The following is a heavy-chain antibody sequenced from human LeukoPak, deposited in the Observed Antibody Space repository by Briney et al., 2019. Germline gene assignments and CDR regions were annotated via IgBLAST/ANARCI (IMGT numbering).Heavy chain of an antibody. CDR1: GGSFSGYY. CDR2: INHSGST. D-gene: IGHD1-26*01. J-gene: IGHJ3*02. Sequence: PSETLSLTCAVYGGSFSGYYWSWIRQPPGKGLEWIGEINHSGSTNYNPSLKSRVTISVDTSKNQFSLKLSSVTAADTAVYYCARVGAHHAFDIWGQGTVVTVSS. V-gene: IGHV4-34*01. CDR3: ARVGAHHAFDI.